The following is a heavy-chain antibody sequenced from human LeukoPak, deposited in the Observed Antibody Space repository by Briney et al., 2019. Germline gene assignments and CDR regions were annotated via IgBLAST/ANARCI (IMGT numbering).Heavy chain of an antibody. J-gene: IGHJ4*02. CDR3: ARDYADYVGYFFFDY. V-gene: IGHV3-23*01. CDR2: ISGGGETT. CDR1: GFTFNNYV. Sequence: PGGSLRLSCAASGFTFNNYVMNSVRQAPGKGLEWVSSISGGGETTYYADSAKGRFTISRDNSQNTLYLQMNSLRAEDTAVYYCARDYADYVGYFFFDYWGQGTLVTVSS. D-gene: IGHD4-17*01.